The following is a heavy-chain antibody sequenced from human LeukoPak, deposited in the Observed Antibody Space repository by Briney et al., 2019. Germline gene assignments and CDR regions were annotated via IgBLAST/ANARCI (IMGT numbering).Heavy chain of an antibody. V-gene: IGHV3-30*18. CDR3: AKEQYYYDGSGYYYNDY. D-gene: IGHD3-22*01. J-gene: IGHJ4*02. Sequence: GGSLRLSYAASGFTFSIYGIHWVRQAPGKGLEGVAIISSDGDNKYYADSVKGRFTISRDNSKNTLYLQMNSLRAEDTAVYYCAKEQYYYDGSGYYYNDYWGQGTLVTVSS. CDR2: ISSDGDNK. CDR1: GFTFSIYG.